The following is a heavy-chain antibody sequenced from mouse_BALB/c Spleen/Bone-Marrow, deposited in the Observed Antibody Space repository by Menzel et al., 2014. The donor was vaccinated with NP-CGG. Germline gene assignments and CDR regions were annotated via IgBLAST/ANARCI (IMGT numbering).Heavy chain of an antibody. CDR2: SRNKAKYYTT. Sequence: EVMLVESGGGLVQPGVSLRLSCATSGFTFSDFYMEWVRQPPGKRLEWIAASRNKAKYYTTEYSASVKGRFIVSRGTSQSVLYLQMNALRAEDTAIYYCARDVGYGNYFVYWGQGTLVTVSA. V-gene: IGHV7-1*02. CDR1: GFTFSDFY. J-gene: IGHJ3*01. CDR3: ARDVGYGNYFVY. D-gene: IGHD2-10*02.